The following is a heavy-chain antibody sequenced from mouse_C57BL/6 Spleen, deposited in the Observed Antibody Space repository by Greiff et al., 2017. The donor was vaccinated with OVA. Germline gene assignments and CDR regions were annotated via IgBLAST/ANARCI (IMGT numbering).Heavy chain of an antibody. V-gene: IGHV3-6*01. Sequence: EVQLQESGPGLVKPSQSLSLTCSVTGYSITSGYYWNWIRQFPGNKLEWMGYISYDGSNKYNPPLKNRISITRDTSKNQFFLKLNSVTTEYTATYYCARDYGSSYGYFDVWGTGTTVTVSS. CDR1: GYSITSGYY. CDR3: ARDYGSSYGYFDV. J-gene: IGHJ1*03. CDR2: ISYDGSN. D-gene: IGHD1-1*01.